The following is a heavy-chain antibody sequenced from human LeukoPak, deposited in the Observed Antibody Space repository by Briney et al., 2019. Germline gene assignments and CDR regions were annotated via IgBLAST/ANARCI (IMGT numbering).Heavy chain of an antibody. J-gene: IGHJ4*02. D-gene: IGHD2-15*01. CDR1: GYTFTSYG. Sequence: ASVKVSCKASGYTFTSYGISWVRQAPGQGLEWMGWISAYNGNTNYAQKLQGRVTMTTDTSTSTAYMGLRSLRSDDTAVYYCARESVVEYYFDYWGQGTLVTVSS. V-gene: IGHV1-18*04. CDR2: ISAYNGNT. CDR3: ARESVVEYYFDY.